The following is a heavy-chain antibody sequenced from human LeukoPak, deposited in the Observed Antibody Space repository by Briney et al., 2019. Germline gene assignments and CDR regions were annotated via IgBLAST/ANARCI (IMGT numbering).Heavy chain of an antibody. V-gene: IGHV4-59*11. CDR2: IYYGGST. Sequence: SETLSLTCTVSGGSISGHYWSWIRQPPGKGLEWIGYIYYGGSTNYNPSLKSRVTISVDTSKNQFSLKLSSVTAADTAVYYCARMSSTSWEYDYWGQGTPVTVSS. J-gene: IGHJ4*02. CDR1: GGSISGHY. CDR3: ARMSSTSWEYDY. D-gene: IGHD2-2*01.